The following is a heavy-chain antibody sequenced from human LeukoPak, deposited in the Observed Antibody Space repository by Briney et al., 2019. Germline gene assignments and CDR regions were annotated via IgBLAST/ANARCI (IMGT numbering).Heavy chain of an antibody. Sequence: GGSLRLSCGASGFTFNTFGMNWVRQAPGKGLGWVAVIWYDGSNKYYAESVKGRFTISRDNSKNTLYLQMNSLRAEDTAVYYCAKVAMVVYWGQGTLVTVSS. V-gene: IGHV3-33*06. CDR2: IWYDGSNK. D-gene: IGHD5-18*01. CDR1: GFTFNTFG. CDR3: AKVAMVVY. J-gene: IGHJ4*02.